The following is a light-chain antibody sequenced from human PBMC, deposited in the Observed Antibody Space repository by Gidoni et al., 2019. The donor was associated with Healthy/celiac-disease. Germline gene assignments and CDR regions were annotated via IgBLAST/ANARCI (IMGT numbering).Light chain of an antibody. V-gene: IGLV2-14*01. CDR2: EVS. CDR3: SSYTSSSTYV. CDR1: SSDVGGYNY. Sequence: QSALTQPDSVSGSPGQSITISCTGTSSDVGGYNYVSWYQQHPGKAPKLMIYEVSNRPSGVPDRFSGSKSGNTASLTIPDYYCSSYTSSSTYVFGTGTKVTVL. J-gene: IGLJ1*01.